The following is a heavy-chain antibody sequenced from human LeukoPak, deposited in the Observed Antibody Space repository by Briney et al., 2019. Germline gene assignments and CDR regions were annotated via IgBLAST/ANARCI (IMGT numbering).Heavy chain of an antibody. V-gene: IGHV5-51*01. J-gene: IGHJ5*02. CDR2: IYPGNSDI. CDR1: GYNSVRYW. CDR3: AREYCSGGSCYWVGFDP. Sequence: GESLKISCKGSGYNSVRYWIGWVRQMPGKGLEWVGIIYPGNSDIRYSPSFQGQVTMSVDKSISTAYLQWSSLKASDTAMYYCAREYCSGGSCYWVGFDPWGQGTLVTVSS. D-gene: IGHD2-15*01.